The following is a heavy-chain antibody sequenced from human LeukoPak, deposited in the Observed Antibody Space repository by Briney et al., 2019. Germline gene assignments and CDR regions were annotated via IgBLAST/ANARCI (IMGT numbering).Heavy chain of an antibody. CDR2: INHSGST. J-gene: IGHJ5*02. Sequence: PSETLSLTCAVYGGSFSGYYWSWIRQPPGKGLEWIGEINHSGSTNYNPSLKSRVTISVDTSKNQFSLKLSSVTAADTAVYYCARGGDYSSSWFDPWGQGTLDTVSS. D-gene: IGHD6-13*01. V-gene: IGHV4-34*01. CDR1: GGSFSGYY. CDR3: ARGGDYSSSWFDP.